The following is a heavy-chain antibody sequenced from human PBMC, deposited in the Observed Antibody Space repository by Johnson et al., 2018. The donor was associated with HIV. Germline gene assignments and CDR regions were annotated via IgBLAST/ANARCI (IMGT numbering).Heavy chain of an antibody. V-gene: IGHV3-7*03. D-gene: IGHD1-14*01. CDR2: INVDGSET. Sequence: EVQLVESGGGLVQPGGSLRLSCAASGFTFSSFWMTWVRQTPGKGLEWVANINVDGSETYYVDSVKGLFTVSRDNVNNSVFLLLNSLRVEDTAVYFCARAHLVFPKNPFDIWGQGTMVTVSS. J-gene: IGHJ3*02. CDR3: ARAHLVFPKNPFDI. CDR1: GFTFSSFW.